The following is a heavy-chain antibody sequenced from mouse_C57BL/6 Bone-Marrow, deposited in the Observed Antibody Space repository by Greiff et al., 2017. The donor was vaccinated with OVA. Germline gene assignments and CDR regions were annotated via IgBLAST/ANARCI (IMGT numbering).Heavy chain of an antibody. D-gene: IGHD2-5*01. J-gene: IGHJ3*01. Sequence: QVQLQQSGPELVKPGASVKISCKASGYTFTSYWMDWVKQRPGQGLEWIGNIYPSDSETHYNQKFKDKATLTVDKSSSTAYMQLSSLTSEDSAVYYCARDYSNPFAYWGQGTLVTVSA. V-gene: IGHV1-61*01. CDR3: ARDYSNPFAY. CDR2: IYPSDSET. CDR1: GYTFTSYW.